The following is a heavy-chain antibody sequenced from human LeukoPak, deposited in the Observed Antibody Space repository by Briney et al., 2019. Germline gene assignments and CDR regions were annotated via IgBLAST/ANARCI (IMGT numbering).Heavy chain of an antibody. D-gene: IGHD6-19*01. CDR2: ISGSGGST. Sequence: GGSLRLSCAASGFTFSSYVMSWVRQAPGKGLEWVSAISGSGGSTYYADSVKGRFTISRDNSKNTLYLQMSSLRAEDTAVYYCAKSGYSSGWSNYFDYWGQGTLVTVPS. CDR1: GFTFSSYV. J-gene: IGHJ4*02. V-gene: IGHV3-23*01. CDR3: AKSGYSSGWSNYFDY.